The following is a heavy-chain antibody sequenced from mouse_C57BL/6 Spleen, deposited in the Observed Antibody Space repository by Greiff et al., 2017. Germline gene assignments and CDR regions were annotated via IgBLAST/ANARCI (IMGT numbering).Heavy chain of an antibody. V-gene: IGHV1-82*01. J-gene: IGHJ3*01. Sequence: VQLQQSGPELVKPGASVKISCTASGYAFSSSWMNWVKQRPGKGLEWIGRIYPGDGDTNYNGKFKGKATLTADKSSSTAYMQLSSLTSEDSAVYFCAGYYCGSSSWFAYWGQGTLVTVSA. D-gene: IGHD1-1*01. CDR1: GYAFSSSW. CDR2: IYPGDGDT. CDR3: AGYYCGSSSWFAY.